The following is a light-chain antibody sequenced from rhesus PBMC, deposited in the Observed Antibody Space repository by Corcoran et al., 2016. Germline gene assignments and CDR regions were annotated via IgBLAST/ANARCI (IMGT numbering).Light chain of an antibody. Sequence: DIQMTQSPSSLSASVGDTVTITCRASQGISSYLAWYQQKQGKAPKLLIYKASTLQSGVPSRFSGSGSGTDFTLTLISLQPEDFAPYYCQQHNSDPYSFGQGTKVEIK. CDR2: KAS. CDR3: QQHNSDPYS. J-gene: IGKJ2*01. V-gene: IGKV1-25*01. CDR1: QGISSY.